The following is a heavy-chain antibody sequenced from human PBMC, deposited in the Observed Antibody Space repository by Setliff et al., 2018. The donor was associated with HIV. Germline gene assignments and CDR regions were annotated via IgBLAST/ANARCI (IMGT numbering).Heavy chain of an antibody. Sequence: SETLSLTCTVSGGSVSSPGYYWGWIRQPPGKGLEWIGSVYNSGITFKNPSLKSRVTILVDTSKNQFSLKLSSVTAADTAVYYCASGEPYYYDSTGYSGNYFDYWGQGTLVTVSS. V-gene: IGHV4-39*07. D-gene: IGHD3-22*01. CDR1: GGSVSSPGYY. CDR3: ASGEPYYYDSTGYSGNYFDY. J-gene: IGHJ4*02. CDR2: VYNSGIT.